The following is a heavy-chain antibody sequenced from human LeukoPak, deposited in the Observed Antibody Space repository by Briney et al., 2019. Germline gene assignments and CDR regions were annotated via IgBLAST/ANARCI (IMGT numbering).Heavy chain of an antibody. Sequence: SETLSLTCTVPGGSITSGSYYWGWIRQPPGKGLEWIGSIYYSGCTYYNPPLKSRVTISVDTSKNQFSLKLSSVTAADTAVYYCARSAHYVWGSSGHWGQGTLVTVSS. CDR3: ARSAHYVWGSSGH. D-gene: IGHD3-16*01. CDR2: IYYSGCT. J-gene: IGHJ4*02. CDR1: GGSITSGSYY. V-gene: IGHV4-39*01.